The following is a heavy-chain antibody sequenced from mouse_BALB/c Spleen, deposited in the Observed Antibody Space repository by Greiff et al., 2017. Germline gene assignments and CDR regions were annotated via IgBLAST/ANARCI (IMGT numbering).Heavy chain of an antibody. CDR3: ARHKITGVYFDY. Sequence: EVQRVESGGGLVQPGGSLKLSCAASGFTFSSYTMSWVRQTPEKRLEWVAYISNGGGSTYYPDTVKGRFTISRDNAKNTLYLQMSSLKSEDTAMYYCARHKITGVYFDYWGQGTTLTVSS. CDR2: ISNGGGST. J-gene: IGHJ2*01. V-gene: IGHV5-12-2*01. D-gene: IGHD1-1*01. CDR1: GFTFSSYT.